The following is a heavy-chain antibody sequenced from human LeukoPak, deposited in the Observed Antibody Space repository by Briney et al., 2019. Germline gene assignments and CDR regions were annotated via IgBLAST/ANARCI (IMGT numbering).Heavy chain of an antibody. V-gene: IGHV3-74*01. CDR3: TRDLGY. J-gene: IGHJ4*02. CDR1: GFTFSYSW. CDR2: INGDGSTS. Sequence: GGSLRLSCAASGFTFSYSWIHWVRQAPGKGLMWVSGINGDGSTSGYADSVKGRFTVSRDNAKNTASLQMNSLRAEDTALYYCTRDLGYWGQGTLVTVSS.